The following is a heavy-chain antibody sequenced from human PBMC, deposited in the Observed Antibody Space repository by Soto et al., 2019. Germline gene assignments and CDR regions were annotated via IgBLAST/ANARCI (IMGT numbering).Heavy chain of an antibody. J-gene: IGHJ5*02. CDR2: IYWDDDK. Sequence: QITLKASGPTLVKPTQTLTLTCTFSGFSLTTRGVGVGWLRQPPGKALECLALIYWDDDKRYSPSLQSRLSITKDTSKNQVVLTMTNVDPVDTATYYCAHIPNYYQYDWFDPWGQGTLVSVSS. CDR1: GFSLTTRGVG. V-gene: IGHV2-5*02. CDR3: AHIPNYYQYDWFDP. D-gene: IGHD3-16*01.